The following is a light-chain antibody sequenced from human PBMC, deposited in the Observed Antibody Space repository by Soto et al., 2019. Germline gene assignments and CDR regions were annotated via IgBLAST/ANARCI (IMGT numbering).Light chain of an antibody. CDR2: GNS. CDR1: SSNIGAGYD. V-gene: IGLV1-40*01. J-gene: IGLJ3*02. Sequence: QSVLTQSPSVSGAPGQRVTISCTGSSSNIGAGYDVHWYQQLPGTAPKLLIYGNSNRPSGVPDRFSGSKSGTSASLVITGLQAEDEADHYCQSYDSSLSGWVFGGGTKLTVL. CDR3: QSYDSSLSGWV.